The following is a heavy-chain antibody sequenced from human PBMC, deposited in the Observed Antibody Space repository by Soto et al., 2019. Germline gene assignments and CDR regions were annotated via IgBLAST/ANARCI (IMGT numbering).Heavy chain of an antibody. V-gene: IGHV4-31*03. CDR2: IYYSGST. D-gene: IGHD3-10*01. J-gene: IGHJ4*02. Sequence: QVQLQESGPGLVKPSQTLSLTCTVSGGSISSGGYYWSWIRQHPGKGLEWIGYIYYSGSTYYNPSLKSRVTISVDTSKNHFSLKLSSVTAADTAVYYCARVHMVRGVIEKDYWGQGTLVTVSS. CDR1: GGSISSGGYY. CDR3: ARVHMVRGVIEKDY.